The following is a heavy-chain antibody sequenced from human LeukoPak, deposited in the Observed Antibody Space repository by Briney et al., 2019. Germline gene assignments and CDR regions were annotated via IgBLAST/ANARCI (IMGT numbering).Heavy chain of an antibody. CDR1: GGSISSYY. V-gene: IGHV4-4*07. Sequence: SETLSLTCTVSGGSISSYYWSWIRQPAGKGLESIGRIYTSGSTNYNASLKSRVSMSVDTSKNQFSLKLSSVTAADTAVFYCARENSGSYGEFDYWGQGTLVTVSS. CDR3: ARENSGSYGEFDY. CDR2: IYTSGST. D-gene: IGHD1-26*01. J-gene: IGHJ4*02.